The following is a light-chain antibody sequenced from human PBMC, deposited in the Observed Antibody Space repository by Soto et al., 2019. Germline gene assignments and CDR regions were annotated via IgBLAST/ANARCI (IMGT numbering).Light chain of an antibody. V-gene: IGKV3-15*01. CDR2: GAS. CDR1: QSVSSN. Sequence: EIVMTQSPATLSVSPGERATLSCRASQSVSSNLAWYQQKPGQAPRLLIYGASTRATGIPARFSGSGSGTEFTLTISSLQSEDFAVYYCQQYDSSRTFGQGTKVDIK. J-gene: IGKJ1*01. CDR3: QQYDSSRT.